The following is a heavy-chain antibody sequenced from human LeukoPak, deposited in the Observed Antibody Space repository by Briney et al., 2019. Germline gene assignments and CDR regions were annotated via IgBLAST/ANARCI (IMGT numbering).Heavy chain of an antibody. V-gene: IGHV5-51*01. CDR1: GFIFTSRW. J-gene: IGHJ4*02. CDR2: VYPGDSNI. CDR3: ARPLRMATINVPVYY. D-gene: IGHD5-24*01. Sequence: GESLKISCKGSGFIFTSRWIGWVRQMPGKGLEWMGGVYPGDSNIRYSPSFQCQVPISADKSISTAYLQWSSLKASDTAMYYCARPLRMATINVPVYYWGLGTLVTVSS.